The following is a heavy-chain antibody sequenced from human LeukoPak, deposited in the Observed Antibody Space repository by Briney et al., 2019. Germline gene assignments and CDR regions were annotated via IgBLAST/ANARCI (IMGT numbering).Heavy chain of an antibody. CDR3: ARGHYYYGMDV. CDR1: GGSFSGYY. J-gene: IGHJ6*02. CDR2: INHSGST. V-gene: IGHV4-34*01. Sequence: PSETLPLTCAVYGGSFSGYYWSWIRQPPGKGLEWIGEINHSGSTNYNPSLKSRVTISVDTSKNQFSLKLSSVTAADTAVYYCARGHYYYGMDVWGQGTTVTVSS.